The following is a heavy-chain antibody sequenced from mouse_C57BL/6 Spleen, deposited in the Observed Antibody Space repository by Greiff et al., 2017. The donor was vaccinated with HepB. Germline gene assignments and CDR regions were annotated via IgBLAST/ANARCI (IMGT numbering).Heavy chain of an antibody. CDR1: GYTFTDYN. J-gene: IGHJ4*01. CDR2: INPNNGGT. Sequence: VHVKQSGPELVKPGASVKIPCKASGYTFTDYNMDWVKQSHGKSLEWIGDINPNNGGTIYNQKFKGKATLTVDKSSSTAYMELRSLTSEDTAVYYCARRDDGYSYAMDYWGQGTSVTVSS. D-gene: IGHD2-3*01. CDR3: ARRDDGYSYAMDY. V-gene: IGHV1-18*01.